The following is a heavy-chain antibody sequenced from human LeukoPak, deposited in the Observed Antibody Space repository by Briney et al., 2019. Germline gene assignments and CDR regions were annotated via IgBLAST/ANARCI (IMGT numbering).Heavy chain of an antibody. D-gene: IGHD2-2*01. V-gene: IGHV3-23*01. CDR2: ITGIGDAT. J-gene: IGHJ4*02. CDR1: GFTFSSFA. Sequence: GGSLRLSCAASGFTFSSFAMSWVRQAPGKGLEWVSAITGIGDATYYADSVKGRFTISRENSKNTLYLQMNSLRDEDTAVYYCAKGSRVSDNWGQGSLVTVSS. CDR3: AKGSRVSDN.